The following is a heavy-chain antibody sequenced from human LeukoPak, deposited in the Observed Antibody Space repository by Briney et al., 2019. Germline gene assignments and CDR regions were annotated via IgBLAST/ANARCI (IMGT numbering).Heavy chain of an antibody. V-gene: IGHV4-39*01. D-gene: IGHD5-12*01. Sequence: PSETLSLTCTVSGGSISSSSYYWGWIRQPPGKGLEWIGSIYYSGSTYYNPSLKSRVTISVDTSKNQFSLKLSSVTAADTAVYYCVRHLGVDRADAFDIWGQGTMVTVSS. CDR2: IYYSGST. J-gene: IGHJ3*02. CDR3: VRHLGVDRADAFDI. CDR1: GGSISSSSYY.